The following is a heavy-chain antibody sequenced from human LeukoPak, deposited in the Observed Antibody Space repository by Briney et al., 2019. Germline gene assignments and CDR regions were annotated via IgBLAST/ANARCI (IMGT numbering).Heavy chain of an antibody. D-gene: IGHD2-21*01. CDR2: ISSSGNYI. CDR1: GFTLSFFG. CDR3: ARDPDILLGVNFDY. V-gene: IGHV3-21*06. J-gene: IGHJ4*02. Sequence: GGSLRLSCAASGFTLSFFGMNWVRQAPGKGLEWVSSISSSGNYIYYADSVKGRFTISRDNAKNSLYLQMSSPRVEDTAVYYCARDPDILLGVNFDYWGQGALVIVSS.